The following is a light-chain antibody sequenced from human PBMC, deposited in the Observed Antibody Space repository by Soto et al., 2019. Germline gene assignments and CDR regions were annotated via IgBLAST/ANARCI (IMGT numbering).Light chain of an antibody. CDR1: QFVSSN. Sequence: EIVMTQSPVTLSVSPGERATLSCRASQFVSSNLAWYQQKPGQAPRLLIYGASTRATGIPARFSGSGSATEFTLTISNLQSEDFAVYFCQQYHNWPPITFGQGTRLEIK. J-gene: IGKJ5*01. CDR2: GAS. CDR3: QQYHNWPPIT. V-gene: IGKV3D-15*01.